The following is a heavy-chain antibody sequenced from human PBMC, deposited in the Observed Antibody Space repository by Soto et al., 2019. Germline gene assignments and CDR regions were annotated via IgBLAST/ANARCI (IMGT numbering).Heavy chain of an antibody. Sequence: LSLSCAASGFTFSSYAMSWVRQAPGKGLEWVSAISGSGGSTYYADSVKGRFTISRDNSKNTLYLQMNSLRAEDTAVYYCAKVGGLIAAAGTSWFDPWGQGTLVTVSS. CDR3: AKVGGLIAAAGTSWFDP. V-gene: IGHV3-23*01. D-gene: IGHD6-13*01. J-gene: IGHJ5*02. CDR2: ISGSGGST. CDR1: GFTFSSYA.